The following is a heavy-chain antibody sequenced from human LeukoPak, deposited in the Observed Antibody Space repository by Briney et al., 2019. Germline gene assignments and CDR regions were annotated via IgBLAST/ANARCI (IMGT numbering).Heavy chain of an antibody. J-gene: IGHJ6*02. CDR3: ARVGAWDSSGYYHGDYAMDV. CDR1: GGSISSGGYY. Sequence: PSETLSLTCTVSGGSISSGGYYWSWIRQHPGKGLEWIGYIYYSGSTYYNPSLKSRVTILVDKSKNQFSLKLNSVTAADTAVYYCARVGAWDSSGYYHGDYAMDVWGQGTTVTVSS. CDR2: IYYSGST. V-gene: IGHV4-31*03. D-gene: IGHD3-22*01.